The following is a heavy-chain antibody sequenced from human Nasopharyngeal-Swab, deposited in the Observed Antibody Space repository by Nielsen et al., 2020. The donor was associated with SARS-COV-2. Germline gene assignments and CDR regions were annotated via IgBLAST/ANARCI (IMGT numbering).Heavy chain of an antibody. CDR1: GYTFTSYG. D-gene: IGHD2-15*01. Sequence: ASVKVSCKASGYTFTSYGISWVRQAPGQGLEWMGWISAYNGNTNYAQKLQGRVTMTTDTSTSTAYMELRSLRSDDTAVYYCARGIQSGYCSGGSCIGDYYYYMDVWGKGTTVTVSS. J-gene: IGHJ6*03. V-gene: IGHV1-18*01. CDR2: ISAYNGNT. CDR3: ARGIQSGYCSGGSCIGDYYYYMDV.